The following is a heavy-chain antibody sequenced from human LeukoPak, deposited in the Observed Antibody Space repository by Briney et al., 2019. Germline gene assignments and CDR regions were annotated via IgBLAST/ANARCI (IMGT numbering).Heavy chain of an antibody. J-gene: IGHJ4*02. CDR3: ARDHYDSSGYYSMFDY. Sequence: PGGSLRLSCAASGFIFSNYAMSWVRQAPGKGLQWVSAFSGSGGSTYYADSVKGRFTISRDNSRNTLYLQMNSLRAEDTALYYCARDHYDSSGYYSMFDYWGQGTLVTVSS. CDR1: GFIFSNYA. CDR2: FSGSGGST. D-gene: IGHD3-22*01. V-gene: IGHV3-23*01.